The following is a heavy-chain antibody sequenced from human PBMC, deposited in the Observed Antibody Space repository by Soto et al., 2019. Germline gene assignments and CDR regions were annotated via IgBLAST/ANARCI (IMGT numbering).Heavy chain of an antibody. J-gene: IGHJ6*02. CDR3: ARDLSEADFWSGYYTGYGMDV. CDR2: IYYSGST. CDR1: GGSIISSSYY. V-gene: IGHV4-39*02. Sequence: LSVTCTVSGGSIISSSYYWGWIRQPPVKGLDWIGSIYYSGSTYYNPSLKSRVTISVDTSKNQFSLKLSSVTAADTAVYYCARDLSEADFWSGYYTGYGMDVWGQGTTVTVYS. D-gene: IGHD3-3*01.